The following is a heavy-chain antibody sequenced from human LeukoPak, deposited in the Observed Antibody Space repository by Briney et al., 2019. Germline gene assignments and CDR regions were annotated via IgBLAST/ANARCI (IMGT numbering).Heavy chain of an antibody. CDR1: GGTFSSYA. CDR3: ASLREYQLQYYYYGMDV. V-gene: IGHV1-69*13. D-gene: IGHD2-2*01. J-gene: IGHJ6*02. CDR2: IIPIFGTA. Sequence: GASVKVSCKASGGTFSSYAISWVRQAPGQGLEWMGGIIPIFGTANYAQKFQGRVTITADESTSTAYMELSSLRSEDTAVYYCASLREYQLQYYYYGMDVWGQGTTVTVSS.